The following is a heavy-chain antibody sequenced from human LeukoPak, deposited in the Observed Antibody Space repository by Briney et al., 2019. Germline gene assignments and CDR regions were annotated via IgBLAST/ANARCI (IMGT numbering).Heavy chain of an antibody. V-gene: IGHV4-59*08. CDR2: ISYSGST. CDR3: AAQYSSGWYNWFDP. D-gene: IGHD6-19*01. Sequence: SETLSLTCTVSGGSISSYYWSWIRQPPGKGLEWIGYISYSGSTIYNPSLKSRVTISVDASKNQFSLKLSSVTAADTAVYYCAAQYSSGWYNWFDPWGQGTLVTVSS. J-gene: IGHJ5*02. CDR1: GGSISSYY.